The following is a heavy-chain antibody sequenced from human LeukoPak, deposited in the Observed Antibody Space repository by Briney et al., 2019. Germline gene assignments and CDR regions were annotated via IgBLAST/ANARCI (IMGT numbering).Heavy chain of an antibody. J-gene: IGHJ4*02. CDR1: GGSISSSSYY. Sequence: PSETLSLTCTVSGGSISSSSYYWGWIRQPPGKGLGWIGSIYYSGSTYYNPSLKSRVTISVDTSKNQFSLKLSSVTAADTAVYYCARPYGGYNLYYFDYWGQGTLVTVSS. CDR3: ARPYGGYNLYYFDY. V-gene: IGHV4-39*01. CDR2: IYYSGST. D-gene: IGHD5-24*01.